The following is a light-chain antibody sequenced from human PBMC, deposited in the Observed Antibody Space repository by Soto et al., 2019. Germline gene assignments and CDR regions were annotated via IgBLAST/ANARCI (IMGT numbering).Light chain of an antibody. J-gene: IGKJ1*01. CDR3: QQSSSILWT. V-gene: IGKV1-39*01. CDR2: AAS. Sequence: DIQMTQSPFSLSASVGDRVTITCRASQSISSYLNWYQQKPGKAPKLLIYAASSLQSGVPSRFSGSGSWTDFTLPITSLQPEDFATYYCQQSSSILWTFGHGTKVDIK. CDR1: QSISSY.